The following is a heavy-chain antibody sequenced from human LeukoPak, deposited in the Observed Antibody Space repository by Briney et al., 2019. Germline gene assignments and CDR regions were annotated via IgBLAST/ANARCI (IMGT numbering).Heavy chain of an antibody. V-gene: IGHV4-34*01. CDR1: GGSFSGYY. D-gene: IGHD6-19*01. CDR3: ASQIPGWENYFDY. Sequence: SETLSLTCAVYGGSFSGYYWSWIRQPPGKGLDWIGEINHSGSTNYNPSLKSRVTISVDTSKNQVSLKLSSVTAADTAVYYCASQIPGWENYFDYWGQGTLVTVSS. CDR2: INHSGST. J-gene: IGHJ4*02.